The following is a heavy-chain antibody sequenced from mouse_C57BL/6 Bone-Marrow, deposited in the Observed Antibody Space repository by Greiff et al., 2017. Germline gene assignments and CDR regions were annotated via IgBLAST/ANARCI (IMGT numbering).Heavy chain of an antibody. CDR1: GFNIKDDY. V-gene: IGHV14-4*01. CDR3: TTGLWYWYFDV. D-gene: IGHD1-1*02. J-gene: IGHJ1*03. Sequence: EVQRVESGAELVRPGASVKLSCTASGFNIKDDYMHWVKQRPEQGLEWIGWIDPENGDTEYASKFQGKATITADTSSNTAYLQLSSLTSEDTAVYYCTTGLWYWYFDVWGTGTTVTVSS. CDR2: IDPENGDT.